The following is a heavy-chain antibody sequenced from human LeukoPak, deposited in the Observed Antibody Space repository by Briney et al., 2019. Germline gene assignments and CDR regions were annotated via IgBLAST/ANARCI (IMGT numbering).Heavy chain of an antibody. V-gene: IGHV4-31*03. J-gene: IGHJ6*02. CDR1: GGSISSGGYY. CDR3: ARIGDSSGMDV. D-gene: IGHD3-3*01. Sequence: SQTLSLTCTVSGGSISSGGYYWSWIRQHPGKGLEWIGYIYYSGSTYYNPSLKSRVTISVDTSKNQFSLKLKSVTAVDTAVYYCARIGDSSGMDVWGQGTTVTVSS. CDR2: IYYSGST.